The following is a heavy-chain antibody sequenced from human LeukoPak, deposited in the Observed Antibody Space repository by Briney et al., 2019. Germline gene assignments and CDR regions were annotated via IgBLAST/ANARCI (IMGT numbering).Heavy chain of an antibody. CDR2: IRQDGGLK. D-gene: IGHD1-26*01. V-gene: IGHV3-7*01. CDR1: GFPFSSYW. J-gene: IGHJ4*02. CDR3: AREIVGAIKSYFDY. Sequence: GGSLRLSCTASGFPFSSYWMSWVRPAPGKGLEWVANIRQDGGLKHYVDSVKGRFTISRDNAENSLYLQMNSLRAEDTAVYYCAREIVGAIKSYFDYWGQGTLVTASS.